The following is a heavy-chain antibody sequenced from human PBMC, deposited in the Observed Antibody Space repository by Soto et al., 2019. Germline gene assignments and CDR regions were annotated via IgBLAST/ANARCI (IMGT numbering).Heavy chain of an antibody. CDR3: TRDDSGLGIDY. CDR2: IPSDGRDV. D-gene: IGHD1-26*01. J-gene: IGHJ4*02. Sequence: GGSLRLSCEASGFNFRDFWMHWVRQPPGKGPEWVSNIPSDGRDVSYADSVGGRFTISRDDARNTLYLQMSDLRVEDTAIYYCTRDDSGLGIDYWGQGTQVTVSS. V-gene: IGHV3-74*01. CDR1: GFNFRDFW.